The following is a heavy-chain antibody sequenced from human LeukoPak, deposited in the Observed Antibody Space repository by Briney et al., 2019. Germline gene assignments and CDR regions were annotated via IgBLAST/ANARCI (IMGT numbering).Heavy chain of an antibody. Sequence: PSETLSLTCTVSGGSISSYYWSWIRQPAGKGLEWIGRIYTSGSTNYNPSLKSRVTMSVDTSKNQFSLKLSSVTAADTAVYYCARGHCSSTSCYLEDAFDIWGQGTMVTVSS. V-gene: IGHV4-4*07. CDR1: GGSISSYY. CDR2: IYTSGST. CDR3: ARGHCSSTSCYLEDAFDI. D-gene: IGHD2-2*01. J-gene: IGHJ3*02.